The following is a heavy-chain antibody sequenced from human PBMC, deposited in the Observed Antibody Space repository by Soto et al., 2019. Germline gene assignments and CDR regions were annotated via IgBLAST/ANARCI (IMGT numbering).Heavy chain of an antibody. CDR1: GGSITSSYY. D-gene: IGHD4-17*01. CDR3: ARHSTDYGFDP. V-gene: IGHV4-59*08. CDR2: IYSRVTT. J-gene: IGHJ5*02. Sequence: PSETLSLTCTVAGGSITSSYYWAWIRQPPGKGLEWIGHIYSRVTTNQNQSLKSRVTISADTSKSQFYLQLSSVTAADTAVYYCARHSTDYGFDPWGQGTLVTVSS.